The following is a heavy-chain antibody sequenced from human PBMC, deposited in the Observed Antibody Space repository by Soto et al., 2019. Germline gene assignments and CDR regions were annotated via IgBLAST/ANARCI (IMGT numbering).Heavy chain of an antibody. CDR2: INPSGGST. D-gene: IGHD1-20*01. J-gene: IGHJ6*02. V-gene: IGHV1-46*01. CDR1: GYTFTSYY. Sequence: QVQLVQSGAEVKKPGASVKVSCKASGYTFTSYYMHWVRQAPGQGLEWMGIINPSGGSTSYAQKFQGRVNMTRDTSMSTVYMELSSLRSEDTAVYYCAGDNLEGGGMDVWGQGTTVTVSS. CDR3: AGDNLEGGGMDV.